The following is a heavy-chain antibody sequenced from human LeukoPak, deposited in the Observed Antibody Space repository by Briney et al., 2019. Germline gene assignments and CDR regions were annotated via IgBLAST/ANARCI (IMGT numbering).Heavy chain of an antibody. CDR3: ARGYSGSYGRFDY. J-gene: IGHJ4*02. V-gene: IGHV4-59*01. CDR2: IYYSGST. CDR1: GGSISSYY. D-gene: IGHD1-26*01. Sequence: SETLSLACTVSGGSISSYYWSWIRQPPGKGLEWIGYIYYSGSTSYNPSLKSRVTISVDTSKNQFSLKLSSVTAADTAVYYCARGYSGSYGRFDYWGQGTLVTVSS.